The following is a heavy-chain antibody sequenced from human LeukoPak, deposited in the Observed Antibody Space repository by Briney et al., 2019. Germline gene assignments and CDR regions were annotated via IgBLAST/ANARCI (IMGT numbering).Heavy chain of an antibody. CDR2: IKRDGSEN. Sequence: GGSLRLSCAASGFTFSSYWMTWVRQAPGKGLEWVANIKRDGSENYYVDSVKGRFTISRDNAKNSLYLQMNSLRAEDTAVYYCARICTNGICWVPSWGQGTLVTVSS. CDR1: GFTFSSYW. CDR3: ARICTNGICWVPS. J-gene: IGHJ5*02. V-gene: IGHV3-7*01. D-gene: IGHD2-8*01.